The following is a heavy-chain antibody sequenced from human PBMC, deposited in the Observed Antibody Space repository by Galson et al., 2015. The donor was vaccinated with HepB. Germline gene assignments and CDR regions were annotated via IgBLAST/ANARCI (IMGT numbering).Heavy chain of an antibody. Sequence: QSGAEVKKPGESLKISCKGSGYSFTSYWIGWVRQMPGKGLEWLGRIDPSDSYTNYSPSFQGHVTISADKSISTAYLQWSSLKASDTAMYYCARAFGEMADYWGQGTLVTVSS. CDR2: IDPSDSYT. CDR3: ARAFGEMADY. J-gene: IGHJ4*02. V-gene: IGHV5-10-1*01. CDR1: GYSFTSYW. D-gene: IGHD3-10*01.